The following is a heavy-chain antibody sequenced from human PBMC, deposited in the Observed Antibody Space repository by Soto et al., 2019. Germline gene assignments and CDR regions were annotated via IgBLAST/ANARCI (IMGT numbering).Heavy chain of an antibody. CDR1: GYIFTAYG. CDR2: VSTNDDRT. D-gene: IGHD3-22*01. CDR3: ARELNTESSAYYSFAF. V-gene: IGHV1-18*01. Sequence: ASVKVSCKTSGYIFTAYGLAWLRQAPGQRPEWMGWVSTNDDRTNYAQKFQGRVTMTTDRSTTTTYMELRSLRPDDTAVYYCARELNTESSAYYSFAFWGQGTLVTVSS. J-gene: IGHJ4*02.